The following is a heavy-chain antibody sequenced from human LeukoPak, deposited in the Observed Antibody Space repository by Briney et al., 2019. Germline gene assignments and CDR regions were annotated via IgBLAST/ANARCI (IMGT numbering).Heavy chain of an antibody. Sequence: ASVKVSCKASGYTFTGHYMHWVRQAPGQGLEWMGWINPNSGNTGYAQKFQGRVTMTRNTSISTAYMELTSLRSEDTAVYYCAREYQLLGTVYNYFDPWGQGTLVTVSS. V-gene: IGHV1-8*02. CDR1: GYTFTGHY. CDR2: INPNSGNT. J-gene: IGHJ5*02. CDR3: AREYQLLGTVYNYFDP. D-gene: IGHD2-2*01.